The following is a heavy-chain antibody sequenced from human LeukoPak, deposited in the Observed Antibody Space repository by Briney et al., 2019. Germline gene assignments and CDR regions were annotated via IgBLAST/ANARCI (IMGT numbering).Heavy chain of an antibody. J-gene: IGHJ5*02. V-gene: IGHV4-4*07. Sequence: NPSETLSLTCTVSGGSISDYYWNWIRQPAGKGLEWIGCIYASGSTNYNPSLRSRVTISVDKSKNQFSLKLTSATAADTAVYYCARSYLGGTYYDWFDPWGQGTLVTVSS. CDR1: GGSISDYY. CDR3: ARSYLGGTYYDWFDP. D-gene: IGHD1-26*01. CDR2: IYASGST.